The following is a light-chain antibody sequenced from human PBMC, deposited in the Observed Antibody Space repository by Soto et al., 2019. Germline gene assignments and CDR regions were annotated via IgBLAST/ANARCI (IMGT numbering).Light chain of an antibody. V-gene: IGKV1-17*03. CDR1: QGINSY. CDR3: LQYSGYGPT. J-gene: IGKJ4*01. Sequence: QMTQSPSAMSAFVGCIFTFACGASQGINSYLAWFQQKPGKVPKRLIYAASNLESGVPSRFSGSGSGTEFTLTINSLQPEDFATYYCLQYSGYGPTFCGGAKVDVK. CDR2: AAS.